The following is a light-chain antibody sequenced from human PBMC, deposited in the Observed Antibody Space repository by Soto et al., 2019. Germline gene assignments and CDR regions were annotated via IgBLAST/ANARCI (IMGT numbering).Light chain of an antibody. J-gene: IGKJ1*01. CDR2: DAS. Sequence: ANQLTQSPSSLSASVGDRVTITCRASQAISSALAWYQQKPGKPPKLLIYDASTLQSGVPSRFSGTASGTDFTLTINSLQPEDFATYYCQQCNTFSTFGQGTKVDIK. CDR3: QQCNTFST. CDR1: QAISSA. V-gene: IGKV1-13*02.